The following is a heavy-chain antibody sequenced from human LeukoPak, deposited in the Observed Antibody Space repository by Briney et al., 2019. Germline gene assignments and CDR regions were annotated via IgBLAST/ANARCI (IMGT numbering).Heavy chain of an antibody. CDR2: IYYSGST. J-gene: IGHJ5*02. CDR1: GGSISSYY. Sequence: SETLSLTCTVSGGSISSYYWSWIRQPPGKGLEWIGYIYYSGSTSYNSSLESRVTISVDTSKNQFSLQLSSVTAADTAVYYCARENYCTNGVCWAFDPWGQGTLVTVSS. V-gene: IGHV4-59*12. D-gene: IGHD2-8*01. CDR3: ARENYCTNGVCWAFDP.